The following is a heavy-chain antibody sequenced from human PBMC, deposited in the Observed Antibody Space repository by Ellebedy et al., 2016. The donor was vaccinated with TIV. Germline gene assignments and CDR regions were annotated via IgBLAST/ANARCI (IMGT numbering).Heavy chain of an antibody. CDR3: ARSVDPGDAFDI. D-gene: IGHD1-1*01. CDR1: GYSFPSYW. Sequence: GESLKISXQGSGYSFPSYWINWVRQMPGKGLEWMGRIDPSDSYTSYSPSFQGHVSLSVDNFINTVYMEWSNLKASDTAMYFCARSVDPGDAFDIWGQGTLVTVSS. CDR2: IDPSDSYT. J-gene: IGHJ3*02. V-gene: IGHV5-10-1*01.